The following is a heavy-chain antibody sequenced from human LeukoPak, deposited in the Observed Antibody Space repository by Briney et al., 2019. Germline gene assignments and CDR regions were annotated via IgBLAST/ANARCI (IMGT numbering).Heavy chain of an antibody. V-gene: IGHV3-11*05. CDR2: ISSSSSYT. CDR3: GRVKGATTLIDF. Sequence: PGGSLRLSCAASGFTFSDYYMSWIRQAPGKGLEWISYISSSSSYTNHADSVKGRFTISRDNAKNSLFLQINSLRAEDTAVYYCGRVKGATTLIDFWGQGTLVTVSS. J-gene: IGHJ4*02. D-gene: IGHD1-26*01. CDR1: GFTFSDYY.